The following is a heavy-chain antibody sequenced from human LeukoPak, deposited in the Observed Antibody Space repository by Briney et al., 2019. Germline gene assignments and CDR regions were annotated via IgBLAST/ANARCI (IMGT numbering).Heavy chain of an antibody. CDR3: TTALDGYNFRFDY. Sequence: GGSLRLSCAASEFTFNTYTMHWVRQAPGKGLEWVAVESYDGSNRNYAGSVKGRFTISRDNFKNTLYLQMNSLRAEDTAVYYCTTALDGYNFRFDYWGQGTLVTVSS. J-gene: IGHJ4*02. D-gene: IGHD5-24*01. CDR1: EFTFNTYT. CDR2: ESYDGSNR. V-gene: IGHV3-30*04.